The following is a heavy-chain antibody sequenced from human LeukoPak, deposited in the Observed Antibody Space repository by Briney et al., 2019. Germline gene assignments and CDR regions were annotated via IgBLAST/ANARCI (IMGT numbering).Heavy chain of an antibody. CDR1: GFTFNSHA. D-gene: IGHD1-1*01. J-gene: IGHJ3*02. CDR3: AKGSQESPRTILDAFDI. CDR2: LSGSAFT. V-gene: IGHV3-23*01. Sequence: AGGSLRLSCAASGFTFNSHAMSWVRQAPGKGLESVSTLSGSAFTYYADSVKGRFTISRDTSKNTLFLDMNTLRVEDTAVYYCAKGSQESPRTILDAFDIWGQGTMASVSS.